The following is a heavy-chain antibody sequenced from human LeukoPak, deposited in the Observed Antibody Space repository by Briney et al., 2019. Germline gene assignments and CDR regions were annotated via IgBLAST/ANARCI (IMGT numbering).Heavy chain of an antibody. D-gene: IGHD6-19*01. CDR1: GFTFSSYG. CDR2: IWYDGSHK. V-gene: IGHV3-33*01. J-gene: IGHJ4*02. CDR3: ARLGSGWYFDY. Sequence: GGSLRLSCAASGFTFSSYGMHWVRQAPGKGLEWVAAIWYDGSHKYYADSVKGRFTISRDNSMDTLYLQMNILRAEGTAVYYCARLGSGWYFDYWGQGTVVSVS.